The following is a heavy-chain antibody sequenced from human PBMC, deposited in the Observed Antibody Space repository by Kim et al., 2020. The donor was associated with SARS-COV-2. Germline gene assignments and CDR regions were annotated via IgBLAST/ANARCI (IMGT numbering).Heavy chain of an antibody. D-gene: IGHD2-8*01. CDR1: GGTFSSYA. CDR2: IIPTFGTA. Sequence: SVKVSCKASGGTFSSYAISWVRQAPGQGLEWMGGIIPTFGTANYAQKFQGRVTITADESTSTAYMELSSLRSEDTAVYYCARPSYGSPMDYYYYGMDVWGQGTTVTVSS. V-gene: IGHV1-69*13. CDR3: ARPSYGSPMDYYYYGMDV. J-gene: IGHJ6*02.